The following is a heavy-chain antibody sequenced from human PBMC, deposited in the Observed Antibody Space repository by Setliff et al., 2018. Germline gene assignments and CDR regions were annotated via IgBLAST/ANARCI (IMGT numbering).Heavy chain of an antibody. CDR2: ISAYNGNT. Sequence: ASVKVSCKASGYTFTSYGISWVRQAPGQGLEWMGWISAYNGNTNYAQKLQGRVTMTTDTSTSTAYMELRSLRSEDTAVYYCARGSQHDIVVVPAASWYFDLWGRGTLVTVSS. D-gene: IGHD2-2*01. CDR1: GYTFTSYG. J-gene: IGHJ2*01. CDR3: ARGSQHDIVVVPAASWYFDL. V-gene: IGHV1-18*01.